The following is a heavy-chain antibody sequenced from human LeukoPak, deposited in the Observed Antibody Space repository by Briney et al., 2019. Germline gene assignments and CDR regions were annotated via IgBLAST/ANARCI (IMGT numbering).Heavy chain of an antibody. Sequence: GGSLRLSCAASGFTFSSYEMNWVRQAPGKGLEWVSYISSSGSTIYYADSVKGRFAISRDNAKNSLYLQMNSLRAEDTAVYYCARVPTTYYDFWSGYYVPSTSLWGQGALVTVSS. CDR2: ISSSGSTI. J-gene: IGHJ4*02. V-gene: IGHV3-48*03. CDR1: GFTFSSYE. D-gene: IGHD3-3*01. CDR3: ARVPTTYYDFWSGYYVPSTSL.